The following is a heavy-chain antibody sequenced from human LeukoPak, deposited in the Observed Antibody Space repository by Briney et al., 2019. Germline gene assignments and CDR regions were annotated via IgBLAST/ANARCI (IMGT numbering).Heavy chain of an antibody. V-gene: IGHV3-30-3*01. J-gene: IGHJ4*02. CDR2: VSYDGSNK. D-gene: IGHD6-19*01. Sequence: GGSLRLSCAASGFTFNSYAMRWVRQAPGKGLEWVAVVSYDGSNKYYADSVKGRFTISRDNSKNTLYLQMNSLRAEDTAVYYCARDKWLALIDYWGQGTLVTVSS. CDR3: ARDKWLALIDY. CDR1: GFTFNSYA.